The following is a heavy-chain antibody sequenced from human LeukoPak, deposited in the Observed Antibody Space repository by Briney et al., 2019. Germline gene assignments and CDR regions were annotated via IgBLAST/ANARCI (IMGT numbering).Heavy chain of an antibody. CDR2: INHSGST. CDR1: GGSFSGYY. CDR3: AREDDSSGYYWFDP. V-gene: IGHV4-34*01. Sequence: SETLSLTCAVYGGSFSGYYWSWIRQPPGKGLEWIGEINHSGSTNYNPSLKSRVTISVDTSKNQFSLKLSSVTAADTAVYYCAREDDSSGYYWFDPWGQGTLVTVPS. J-gene: IGHJ5*02. D-gene: IGHD3-22*01.